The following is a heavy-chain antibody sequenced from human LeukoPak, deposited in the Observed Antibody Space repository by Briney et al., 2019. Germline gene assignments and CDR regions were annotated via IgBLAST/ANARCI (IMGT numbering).Heavy chain of an antibody. CDR1: GFTFSNYA. Sequence: GRSLRLSCAASGFTFSNYAMHWVRQAPGKGLEWVAVIWYDGSNKYYADSVKGRFTISRDNSKNTLYLQMNSLRAEDTAVYYCARDNDILTGYPDYWGQGTLVTVSS. CDR2: IWYDGSNK. J-gene: IGHJ4*02. CDR3: ARDNDILTGYPDY. D-gene: IGHD3-9*01. V-gene: IGHV3-33*08.